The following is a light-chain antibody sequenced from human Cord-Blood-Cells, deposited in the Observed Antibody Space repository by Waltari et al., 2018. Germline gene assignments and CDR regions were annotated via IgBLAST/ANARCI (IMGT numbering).Light chain of an antibody. CDR2: EVS. J-gene: IGLJ3*02. CDR1: SSDVGGYNY. Sequence: QSALTQPASVSGSPGQSITISCTGTSSDVGGYNYVSWYQQHPGKAPKLMIYEVSNRPSAVSNRVSGSKSGNTASLTISGLQAEDEADYYCSSYTSSSTVFGGGTKLTVL. CDR3: SSYTSSSTV. V-gene: IGLV2-14*01.